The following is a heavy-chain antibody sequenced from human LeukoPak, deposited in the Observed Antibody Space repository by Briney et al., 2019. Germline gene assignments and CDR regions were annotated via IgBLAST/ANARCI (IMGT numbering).Heavy chain of an antibody. Sequence: GGTLRLSCAASGFTFSSYWMSWVRQAPGKGLEWVANIKQDGSEKYYVDSVKGRFTISRDNAKNSLYLQMNSLRAEDTAVYYCASPYSGSYLFDYWGQGTLVTVSS. CDR3: ASPYSGSYLFDY. D-gene: IGHD1-26*01. V-gene: IGHV3-7*01. CDR1: GFTFSSYW. J-gene: IGHJ4*02. CDR2: IKQDGSEK.